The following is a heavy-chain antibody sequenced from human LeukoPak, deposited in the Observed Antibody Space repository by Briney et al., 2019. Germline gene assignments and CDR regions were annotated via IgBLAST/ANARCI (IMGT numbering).Heavy chain of an antibody. J-gene: IGHJ4*02. CDR1: GFTFSSYS. V-gene: IGHV3-48*01. CDR2: ISSSSSTI. D-gene: IGHD5-24*01. Sequence: PGGSLRLSCAASGFTFSSYSMNWVRQAPGKGLEWVSYISSSSSTIYYADSVKGRFTISRDNAKNSLYLQMNSLRAEDTAVYYCARDGRWGGFDYWGQGTLVTVPS. CDR3: ARDGRWGGFDY.